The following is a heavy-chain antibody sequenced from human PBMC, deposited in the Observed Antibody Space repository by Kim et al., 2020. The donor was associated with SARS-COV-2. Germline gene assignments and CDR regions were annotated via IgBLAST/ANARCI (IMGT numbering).Heavy chain of an antibody. V-gene: IGHV3-53*01. CDR1: GFTVNGND. CDR3: ARAYYYYYNMDV. CDR2: IYSDGST. J-gene: IGHJ6*02. Sequence: GGSLRLSCAASGFTVNGNDMTWVRQAPGKGLEWVSVIYSDGSTYYADSVKGRFTISRDNSKNTLYLQMNSLRGEDTAVYYCARAYYYYYNMDVWGQGTTV.